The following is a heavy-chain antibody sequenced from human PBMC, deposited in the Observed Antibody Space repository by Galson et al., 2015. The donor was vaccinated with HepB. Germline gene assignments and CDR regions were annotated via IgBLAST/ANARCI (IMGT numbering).Heavy chain of an antibody. V-gene: IGHV3-23*01. J-gene: IGHJ5*02. D-gene: IGHD6-19*01. CDR2: VSGSDGNT. CDR3: AKDGQWLRGRWFDP. Sequence: SLRLSCAASGFIFSNYAMSWVRQAPGKGLEWVSDVSGSDGNTYYADSVKGRFTISRDNSKNTLYLQMNSLRAEDTAVYYCAKDGQWLRGRWFDPWGQGTLVTVSS. CDR1: GFIFSNYA.